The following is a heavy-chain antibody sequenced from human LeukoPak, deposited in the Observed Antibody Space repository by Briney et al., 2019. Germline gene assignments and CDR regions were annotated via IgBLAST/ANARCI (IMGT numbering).Heavy chain of an antibody. CDR1: GFTFSSYA. V-gene: IGHV3-23*01. CDR2: ISGSGGST. CDR3: AKDKWGSSPTPLFDY. Sequence: GGSLRLSCAASGFTFSSYAMSWVRQAPGKGLEWVSAISGSGGSTYYADSAKGRFSISRDNSKNTLYLQMNSLRAEDTAVYYCAKDKWGSSPTPLFDYWGQGTLVTVSS. D-gene: IGHD3-16*01. J-gene: IGHJ4*02.